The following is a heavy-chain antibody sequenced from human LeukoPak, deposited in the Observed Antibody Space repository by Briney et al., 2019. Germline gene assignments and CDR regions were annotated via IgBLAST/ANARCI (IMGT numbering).Heavy chain of an antibody. CDR2: ISAYNDNT. CDR3: ARDLQRYYYDSSGYYWSY. CDR1: GYTFTSYG. V-gene: IGHV1-18*01. Sequence: ASVKVSCKASGYTFTSYGISWLRQAPGQGLEWMGWISAYNDNTNYAQKLQGRVTMTTDTSTSTAYMELRSLRSDDTAVYYCARDLQRYYYDSSGYYWSYWGQGTLVTVSS. J-gene: IGHJ4*02. D-gene: IGHD3-22*01.